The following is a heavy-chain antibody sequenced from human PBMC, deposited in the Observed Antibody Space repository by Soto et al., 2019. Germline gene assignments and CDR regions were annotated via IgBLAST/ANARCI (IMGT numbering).Heavy chain of an antibody. D-gene: IGHD6-13*01. CDR2: INPNSGGT. V-gene: IGHV1-2*04. CDR3: ARGGSSSGFYYYYMDV. CDR1: GYTFTSYG. Sequence: ASVKVSCKASGYTFTSYGISWVRQAPGQGLEWMGWINPNSGGTNYAQKFQGWVTMTRDTSISTAYMELSRLRSDDTAVYYCARGGSSSGFYYYYMDVWGKGTTVTVSS. J-gene: IGHJ6*03.